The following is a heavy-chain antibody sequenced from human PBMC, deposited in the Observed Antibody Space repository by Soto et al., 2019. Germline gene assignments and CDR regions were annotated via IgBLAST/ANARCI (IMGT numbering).Heavy chain of an antibody. CDR1: GFTFSSYS. CDR3: AKDLHPLTYSNYREFDY. Sequence: GGSLRLSCAASGFTFSSYSMNWVRQAPGKGLEWVSSISSSSSYIYYADSVKGRFTISRDNAKNSLYLQMNSLRAEDTAVYYCAKDLHPLTYSNYREFDYWGQGTLVTVSS. CDR2: ISSSSSYI. J-gene: IGHJ4*02. V-gene: IGHV3-21*04. D-gene: IGHD4-4*01.